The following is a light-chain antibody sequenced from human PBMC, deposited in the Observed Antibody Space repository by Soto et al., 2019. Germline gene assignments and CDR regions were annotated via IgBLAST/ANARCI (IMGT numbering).Light chain of an antibody. V-gene: IGLV1-47*01. CDR3: ASWHDSLSDVA. CDR1: RSNIGSNY. CDR2: KNS. J-gene: IGLJ2*01. Sequence: QSVLTQPPSASGTPGQRVTISCSGSRSNIGSNYVYWYQQLPGTAPKLLISKNSHRPSGVPDRFSGSKSGTSASLAISGLRSEDEADYYCASWHDSLSDVAFGGGTKLTVL.